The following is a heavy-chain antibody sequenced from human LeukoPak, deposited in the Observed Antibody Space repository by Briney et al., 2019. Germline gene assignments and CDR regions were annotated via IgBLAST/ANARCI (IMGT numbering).Heavy chain of an antibody. CDR1: GGSISGYY. CDR2: IHYSGTT. CDR3: SGHPQGGVLSYGNDV. Sequence: SETLSLTCSVSGGSISGYYWSWIRQPPGKGLEWIGYIHYSGTTLYNPSLQSRVTMPVDTPNNHFSLRLTSVTAAGTAVDFFSGHPQGGVLSYGNDVWGQGTTVIVSS. J-gene: IGHJ6*02. D-gene: IGHD2-15*01. V-gene: IGHV4-59*08.